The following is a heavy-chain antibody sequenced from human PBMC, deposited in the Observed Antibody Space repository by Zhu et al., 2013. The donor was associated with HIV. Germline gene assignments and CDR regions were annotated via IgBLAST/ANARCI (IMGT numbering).Heavy chain of an antibody. D-gene: IGHD3-3*01. CDR1: GYTFTSYY. CDR3: TRTTAVTMFAMIVGHYYYAMDI. CDR2: INPLTGGT. J-gene: IGHJ6*02. V-gene: IGHV1-46*01. Sequence: QVQLVQSGPAVRKPGASVQLACTTSGYTFTSYYLHWVRQVPGHRFEWIGEINPLTGGTTLAQAFKERVVMTSDTSAHTIYLDLRSLSLDDTAVYYCTRTTAVTMFAMIVGHYYYAMDIWGRGT.